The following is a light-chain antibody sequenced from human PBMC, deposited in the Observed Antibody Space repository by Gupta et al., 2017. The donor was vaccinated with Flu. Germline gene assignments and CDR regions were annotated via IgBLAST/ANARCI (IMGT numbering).Light chain of an antibody. CDR1: QSVSSN. CDR2: GAS. Sequence: EIVMTQSPATLSVSPGERATLSCRASQSVSSNLAWYQQKPGQAPRLLIYGASTRDTGIPARFSGSGSGTEFTLIISSRQSEDFAVYYCQQYKNWPPWTFGQGTKVEIK. J-gene: IGKJ1*01. CDR3: QQYKNWPPWT. V-gene: IGKV3-15*01.